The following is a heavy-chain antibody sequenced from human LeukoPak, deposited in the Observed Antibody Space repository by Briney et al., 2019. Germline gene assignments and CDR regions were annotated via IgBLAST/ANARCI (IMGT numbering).Heavy chain of an antibody. J-gene: IGHJ4*02. CDR1: VGSFIGYY. D-gene: IGHD2-15*01. CDR2: IDDSGST. V-gene: IGHV4-34*01. Sequence: SETLSLTCAVYVGSFIGYYWSRICHPPRKGLEWMGEIDDSGSTNYNPYLKSRVTISVDTSKNQFCLKLRSVTAASTAVYYCASLRTRVLWGGNAEGIDYWGQGTLVTVSS. CDR3: ASLRTRVLWGGNAEGIDY.